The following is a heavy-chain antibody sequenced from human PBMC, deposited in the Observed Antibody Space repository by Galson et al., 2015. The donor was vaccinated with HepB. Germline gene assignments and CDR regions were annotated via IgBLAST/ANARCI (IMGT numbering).Heavy chain of an antibody. CDR2: IYYSGST. CDR3: GGSRDSSGKGYVAFDI. CDR1: GGSISSYY. Sequence: ETLSLTCTVSGGSISSYYWSWIRQPPGKGLEWIGYIYYSGSTNYNPSLKSRVTISVDTSKNQFSLKLSSVTAADTAVYYCGGSRDSSGKGYVAFDIWGQGTMVTVSS. D-gene: IGHD3-22*01. J-gene: IGHJ3*02. V-gene: IGHV4-59*08.